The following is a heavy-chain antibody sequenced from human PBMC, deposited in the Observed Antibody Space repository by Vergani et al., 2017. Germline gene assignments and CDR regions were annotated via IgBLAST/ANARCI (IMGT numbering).Heavy chain of an antibody. J-gene: IGHJ6*02. D-gene: IGHD3-16*02. V-gene: IGHV4-59*13. CDR2: IYSTGST. CDR3: ARVMYRDESSTGYRLEGMDI. CDR1: GGSFNTYY. Sequence: QVQLEESGPGLVKPSETLSLTCTVSGGSFNTYYWSWIRQSPGKGLEWIGYIYSTGSTNYNPSLNSRVTMSVDTSKTQFSLKLRSVTAADTAVYFCARVMYRDESSTGYRLEGMDIWGQGTTVT.